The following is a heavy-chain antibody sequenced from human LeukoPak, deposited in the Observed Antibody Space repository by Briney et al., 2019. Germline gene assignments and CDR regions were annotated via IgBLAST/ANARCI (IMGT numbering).Heavy chain of an antibody. Sequence: SVKVSCKASGGTFSSYAISWVRQAPGQGLEWMGGIIPIFGTANYAQKLQGRVTITADESTSTAYMEPSSLRSEDTAVYYCARDHDFWSGYYTGVFDYWGQGTLVTVSS. V-gene: IGHV1-69*13. D-gene: IGHD3-3*01. J-gene: IGHJ4*02. CDR2: IIPIFGTA. CDR1: GGTFSSYA. CDR3: ARDHDFWSGYYTGVFDY.